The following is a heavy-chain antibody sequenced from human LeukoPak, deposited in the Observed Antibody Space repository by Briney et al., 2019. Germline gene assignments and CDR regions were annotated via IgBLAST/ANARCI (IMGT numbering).Heavy chain of an antibody. CDR1: GFTFDDYA. CDR3: ARGYCSSTSCYTATPHNWFDP. J-gene: IGHJ5*02. V-gene: IGHV3-74*01. Sequence: GGSLRLSCAASGFTFDDYAMHWVRQAPGKGLVWVSRINSDGSSTSYADSVKGRFTISRDNAKNTLYLQMNSLRAEDTAVYYCARGYCSSTSCYTATPHNWFDPWGQGTLVTVSS. D-gene: IGHD2-2*02. CDR2: INSDGSST.